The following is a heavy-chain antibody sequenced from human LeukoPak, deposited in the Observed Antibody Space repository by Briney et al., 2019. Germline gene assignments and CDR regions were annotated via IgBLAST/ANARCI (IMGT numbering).Heavy chain of an antibody. Sequence: GGSLILSCAASGFTFSNAWMSWVRQAPGKGLEWVGRIKSKTDGGTTDYAAPVKGRFTISRDDSKNTLYLQMNSLKTEDTAVYYCTTGTVVTVASDYWGQGTLVTVSS. CDR2: IKSKTDGGTT. J-gene: IGHJ4*02. CDR1: GFTFSNAW. CDR3: TTGTVVTVASDY. V-gene: IGHV3-15*01. D-gene: IGHD2-21*02.